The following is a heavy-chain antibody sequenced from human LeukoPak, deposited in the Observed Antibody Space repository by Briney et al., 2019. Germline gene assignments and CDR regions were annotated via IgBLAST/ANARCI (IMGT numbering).Heavy chain of an antibody. CDR3: ARDVVAAGYNWFDP. V-gene: IGHV1-69*04. J-gene: IGHJ5*02. Sequence: ASVKVSCKASGGTFGSYAISWVRQAPGQGVEWMGRIIPILGIANYAQKLQGRVTMTTDTSTSTAYMELRSLRSDDTAVYYCARDVVAAGYNWFDPWGQGTLVTVSS. CDR1: GGTFGSYA. D-gene: IGHD6-13*01. CDR2: IIPILGIA.